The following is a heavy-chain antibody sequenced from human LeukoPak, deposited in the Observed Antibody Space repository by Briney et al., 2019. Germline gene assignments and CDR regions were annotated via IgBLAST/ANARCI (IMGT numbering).Heavy chain of an antibody. CDR1: GFTFSSLE. Sequence: PGGSLRLSCAASGFTFSSLEMTWVRQAPGKGLEWVSSISSSSSYIYYADSVKGRFTISRDNAKNSLYLQMNSLRAEDTAVYYCARVRPNYYYYYMDVWGKGTTVTVSS. J-gene: IGHJ6*03. CDR2: ISSSSSYI. D-gene: IGHD4/OR15-4a*01. CDR3: ARVRPNYYYYYMDV. V-gene: IGHV3-21*01.